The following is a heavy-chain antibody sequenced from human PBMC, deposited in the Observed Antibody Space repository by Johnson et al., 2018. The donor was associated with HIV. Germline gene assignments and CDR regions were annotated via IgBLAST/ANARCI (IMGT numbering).Heavy chain of an antibody. J-gene: IGHJ3*02. Sequence: VQLVESGGGLIQPGGSLRLSCAASGFTFSSYGMAWVRQAPGKGLEWVTVISFAGVKKYYADSVKGRFTISRDNSKNTLYLQMNSLKTEDTAVYYCTTSGEVEMATIVAFDIWGQGTMVTVSS. V-gene: IGHV3-33*08. D-gene: IGHD5-24*01. CDR1: GFTFSSYG. CDR3: TTSGEVEMATIVAFDI. CDR2: ISFAGVKK.